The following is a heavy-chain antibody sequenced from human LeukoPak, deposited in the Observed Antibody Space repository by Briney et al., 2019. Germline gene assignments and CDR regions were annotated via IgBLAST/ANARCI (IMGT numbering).Heavy chain of an antibody. J-gene: IGHJ3*02. CDR2: INHSGST. D-gene: IGHD3-3*01. V-gene: IGHV4-34*01. CDR3: ARGPRRYDFWSGYYRGGAFDI. Sequence: GSLRLSCAASAFIFRSYAMSWVRQAPGKGLEWSGEINHSGSTNYNPSLTSRVTISVDTSKNQFSLKLSSVTAADTAVYYCARGPRRYDFWSGYYRGGAFDIWGQGTMVTVSS. CDR1: AFIFRSYA.